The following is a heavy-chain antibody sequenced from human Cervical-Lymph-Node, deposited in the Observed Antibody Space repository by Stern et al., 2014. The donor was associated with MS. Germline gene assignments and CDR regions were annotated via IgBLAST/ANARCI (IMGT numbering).Heavy chain of an antibody. Sequence: QITLKESGPALVKATQTLTVTCTVSGFSLSTSGVGVAWIRQPPGKALEGLALIFWDDDKLYSPSLKRRLTLTKDTSRNQVVLTMTNLDPVDTATYYCAHSRVYYDSIGSRAYEIWGQGTTVIVSS. V-gene: IGHV2-5*02. J-gene: IGHJ3*02. CDR1: GFSLSTSGVG. D-gene: IGHD3-22*01. CDR3: AHSRVYYDSIGSRAYEI. CDR2: IFWDDDK.